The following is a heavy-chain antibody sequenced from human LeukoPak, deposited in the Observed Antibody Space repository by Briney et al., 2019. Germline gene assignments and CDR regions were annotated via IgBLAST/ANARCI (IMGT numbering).Heavy chain of an antibody. CDR1: GFTFSYYA. CDR3: AKAPVTSCRGAYCYPFDS. Sequence: GGSLRLSCAASGFTFSYYAMSWVRQAPGKGLEWVSAISGSASSTCHADSVKGRFTISRDNAKNTLYLQMNSLRAEDAAVYFCAKAPVTSCRGAYCYPFDSWGQGTLVTVSS. D-gene: IGHD2-21*01. V-gene: IGHV3-23*01. CDR2: ISGSASST. J-gene: IGHJ4*02.